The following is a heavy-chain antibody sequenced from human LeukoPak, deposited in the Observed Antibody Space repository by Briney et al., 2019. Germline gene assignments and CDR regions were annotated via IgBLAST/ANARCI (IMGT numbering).Heavy chain of an antibody. J-gene: IGHJ4*02. CDR3: ARASIVGYSSSSSAPHYFDY. D-gene: IGHD6-6*01. CDR1: GFTFSSYA. Sequence: SGGSLRLSCAASGFTFSSYAMSWVRQAPGKGLEWVSAISGSGGSTYYADSVKGRFTISKENAKNSLYLQMNSLRAGDTAVYYCARASIVGYSSSSSAPHYFDYWGQGTLVTVSS. CDR2: ISGSGGST. V-gene: IGHV3-23*01.